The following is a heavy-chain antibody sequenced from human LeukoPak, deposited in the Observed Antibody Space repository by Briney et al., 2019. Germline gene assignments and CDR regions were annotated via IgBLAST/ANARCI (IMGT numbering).Heavy chain of an antibody. J-gene: IGHJ4*02. CDR1: NGSISTYY. Sequence: SETLSLTCIVSNGSISTYYWSWIRQPPGKGLEWIGYIDYSGSTNYNPSHKSRVTMSLDTSKNHFSLRLSSVTAADSAVYYCARVSRRHTLDYWGQGTLVTVSS. CDR2: IDYSGST. V-gene: IGHV4-59*01. CDR3: ARVSRRHTLDY.